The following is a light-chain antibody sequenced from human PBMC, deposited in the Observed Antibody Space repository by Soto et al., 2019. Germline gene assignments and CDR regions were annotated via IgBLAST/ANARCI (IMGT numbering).Light chain of an antibody. V-gene: IGKV3-15*01. CDR3: QQHNAWSWT. CDR2: AAS. Sequence: EIVMTQSPATLSVSPGERATLSCRASQSVSSNLAWYQQTPGQAPRLLIYAASTRATGIPARFSGSRSGTEFTLTINSLQSEDSAVYYCQQHNAWSWTFGQGTKV. CDR1: QSVSSN. J-gene: IGKJ1*01.